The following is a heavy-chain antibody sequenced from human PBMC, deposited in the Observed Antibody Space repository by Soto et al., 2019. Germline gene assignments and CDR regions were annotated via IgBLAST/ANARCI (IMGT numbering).Heavy chain of an antibody. CDR2: IYTSVST. D-gene: IGHD3-22*01. Sequence: NPSETLSLTCTVSGGSISSYYWSWIRQPAGKGLEWIGRIYTSVSTNYNPSLKSRVTMSVDTSKNQFSLKLSSVTAADTAVYYCARDDSSGMATVNNWFDPWGQGTLVTVS. CDR1: GGSISSYY. J-gene: IGHJ5*02. CDR3: ARDDSSGMATVNNWFDP. V-gene: IGHV4-4*07.